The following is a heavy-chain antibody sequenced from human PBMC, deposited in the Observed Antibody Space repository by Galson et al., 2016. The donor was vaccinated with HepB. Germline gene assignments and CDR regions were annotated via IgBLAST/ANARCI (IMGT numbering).Heavy chain of an antibody. CDR1: AHSISNVCPH. Sequence: SETLSLTCTVSAHSISNVCPHWGWFRQPPGMGLEYLGSIHASGTSHYNPSLTTRFTVSGDTHRTQFSLSLTSVTAADTAIDYCVRLGTAAVAANRRGPVYWSQATRVTVSS. J-gene: IGHJ4*02. CDR2: IHASGTS. D-gene: IGHD3-10*01. CDR3: VRLGTAAVAANRRGPVY. V-gene: IGHV4-39*01.